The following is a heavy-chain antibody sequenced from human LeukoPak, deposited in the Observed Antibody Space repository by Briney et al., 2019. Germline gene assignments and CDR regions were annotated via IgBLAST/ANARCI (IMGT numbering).Heavy chain of an antibody. J-gene: IGHJ4*02. D-gene: IGHD6-19*01. V-gene: IGHV4-61*02. CDR1: GDSINSGSYY. CDR3: ARVPTGYRSGWVQG. CDR2: IYTNGNT. Sequence: SQTLSLTCTVSGDSINSGSYYRSWIRQPAGKGLEWIGRIYTNGNTNYNPSLKSRITISIDTSKNQFSLKLSSVTAADTAVYYCARVPTGYRSGWVQGWGQGTLVTVSS.